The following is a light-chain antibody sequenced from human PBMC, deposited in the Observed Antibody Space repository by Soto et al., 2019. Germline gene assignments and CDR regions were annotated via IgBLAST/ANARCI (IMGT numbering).Light chain of an antibody. CDR2: GAS. V-gene: IGKV3-20*01. CDR1: QSVSSSY. CDR3: QQYGSSRWT. J-gene: IGKJ1*01. Sequence: EIVLTQSPGTLSLSPGERATLSCRASQSVSSSYLAWYQQKPGQAPRLHIYGASSRATGIPDRFSGSGSGTDFTLTISRLEPEDFAVYYWQQYGSSRWTFGQGTKVEIK.